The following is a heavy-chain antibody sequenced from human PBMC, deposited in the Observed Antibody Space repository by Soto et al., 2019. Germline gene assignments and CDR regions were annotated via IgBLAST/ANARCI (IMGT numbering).Heavy chain of an antibody. CDR1: GGSISSPSYN. Sequence: QLQESGPGLLKPSETLSLTCTVSGGSISSPSYNWGWVRQPPGKGPEWIGTIFHRGSTHYNPSLGGRLDMSVDTSKSQVSLTLTSVTAADTAVYYCTTVASGHFDSWGQGAQVTVSS. CDR2: IFHRGST. V-gene: IGHV4-39*01. CDR3: TTVASGHFDS. D-gene: IGHD2-15*01. J-gene: IGHJ4*02.